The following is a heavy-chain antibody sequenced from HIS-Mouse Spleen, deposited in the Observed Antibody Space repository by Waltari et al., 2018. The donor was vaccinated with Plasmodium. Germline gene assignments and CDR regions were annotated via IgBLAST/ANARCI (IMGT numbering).Heavy chain of an antibody. CDR3: AKAQGVINFDY. CDR1: GFTFSRHG. CDR2: ISYDGSNK. Sequence: QVQLVESGGGVVQPGRSLRLSCAASGFTFSRHGMHWVRQAPGKGLEWVAVISYDGSNKYYADSVKGRFTISRDNSKNTLYLQMNSLRAEDTAVYYCAKAQGVINFDYWGQGTLVTVSS. J-gene: IGHJ4*02. V-gene: IGHV3-30*18. D-gene: IGHD3-16*01.